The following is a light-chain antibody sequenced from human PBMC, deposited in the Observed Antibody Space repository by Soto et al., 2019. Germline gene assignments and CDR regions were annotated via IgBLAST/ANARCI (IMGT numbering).Light chain of an antibody. CDR1: SSDVGGYNY. V-gene: IGLV2-8*01. J-gene: IGLJ1*01. Sequence: QSVLTQPPSASGSPGQSVTISCTGTSSDVGGYNYVSWYQQHPGKAPKVMIYEVSKRPSGVPDRFSGSKSGNTASLTVSGLQAEDEADYYCSSYAGSNNFEVFGTGTMVTVL. CDR3: SSYAGSNNFEV. CDR2: EVS.